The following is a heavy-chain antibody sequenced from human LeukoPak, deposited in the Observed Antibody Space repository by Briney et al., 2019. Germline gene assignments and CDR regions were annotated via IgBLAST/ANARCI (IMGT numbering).Heavy chain of an antibody. V-gene: IGHV2-70*11. D-gene: IGHD5-18*01. CDR1: GFSLSTSGMC. Sequence: SGPTLVNPTQTLTLTCTFSGFSLSTSGMCVSWIRQPPGKALEWLARIDWDDDKYYSTSLKTRLTISKDTSKNQVVLTTTNMDPVDTATYYCAGGTAMVSVSFDYWGQGTLVTVSS. CDR3: AGGTAMVSVSFDY. CDR2: IDWDDDK. J-gene: IGHJ4*02.